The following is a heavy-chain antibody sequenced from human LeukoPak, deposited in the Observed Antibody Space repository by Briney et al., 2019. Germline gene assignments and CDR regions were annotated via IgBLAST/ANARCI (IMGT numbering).Heavy chain of an antibody. Sequence: VASVTVSCKASGYTFTSYDINWVRQATGQGLEWMGWMDPNSGNAGFALKFQGRVTMTRNTPISTASMELSSLRSDDTAVYYCARGLLTQRDGYKTLYYWGQGSLVTVSS. CDR3: ARGLLTQRDGYKTLYY. V-gene: IGHV1-8*01. D-gene: IGHD5-24*01. CDR2: MDPNSGNA. CDR1: GYTFTSYD. J-gene: IGHJ4*02.